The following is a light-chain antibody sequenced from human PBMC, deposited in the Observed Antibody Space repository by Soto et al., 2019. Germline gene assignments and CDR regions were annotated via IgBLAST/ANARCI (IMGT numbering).Light chain of an antibody. CDR3: SSYTXSTTXV. V-gene: IGLV2-14*03. CDR2: DVI. Sequence: SXLTQPASVSGSPGESITISCTGTSSEVGAYDYVSWYQQQPDKAPILFLFDVIHRPSGFSNRFSGSKSVKTATVNITGXXXXXXXDYYXSSYTXSTTXVFGTGPKVTDL. CDR1: SSEVGAYDY. J-gene: IGLJ1*01.